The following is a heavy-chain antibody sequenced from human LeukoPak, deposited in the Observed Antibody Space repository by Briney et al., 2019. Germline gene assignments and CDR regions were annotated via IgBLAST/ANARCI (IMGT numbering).Heavy chain of an antibody. Sequence: GASVKVSCKASGYTFTDYYIHWVRQAPGQGLEWMGWINPNSGGTNYPQKFQGRVTMTRGTSISTAYMELSRLRSDDTAVYFCARENYDNSGSTIDYWGQGTLVTVSS. CDR1: GYTFTDYY. D-gene: IGHD3-22*01. V-gene: IGHV1-2*02. J-gene: IGHJ4*02. CDR2: INPNSGGT. CDR3: ARENYDNSGSTIDY.